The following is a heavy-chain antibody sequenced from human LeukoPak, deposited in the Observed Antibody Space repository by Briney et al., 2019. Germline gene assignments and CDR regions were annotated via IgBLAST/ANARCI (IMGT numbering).Heavy chain of an antibody. D-gene: IGHD6-13*01. CDR3: AKALAAAGTPAFDY. Sequence: GGSLRLSCAASGFTVSSNYMSWVRQAPGKGLEWVAFIRYDGSNKYYADSVKGRFTISRDNSKNTLYLQMNSLRAEDTAVYYCAKALAAAGTPAFDYWGQGTLVTVSS. CDR1: GFTVSSNY. V-gene: IGHV3-30*02. J-gene: IGHJ4*02. CDR2: IRYDGSNK.